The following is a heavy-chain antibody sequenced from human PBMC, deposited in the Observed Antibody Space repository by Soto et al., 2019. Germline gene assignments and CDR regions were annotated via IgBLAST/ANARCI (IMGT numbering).Heavy chain of an antibody. J-gene: IGHJ4*02. Sequence: SETLSLTCTASGASVSTGVYYWTWIRQHPGKGLEWIGYIDNSGSTYYNPSLTGRVDISVDTSKNQFSLNLQSLTAADTAFYYCAGAVSDFDVRRYRTSYFDQWGQGILVTVSS. CDR2: IDNSGST. V-gene: IGHV4-31*03. CDR3: AGAVSDFDVRRYRTSYFDQ. CDR1: GASVSTGVYY. D-gene: IGHD3-10*02.